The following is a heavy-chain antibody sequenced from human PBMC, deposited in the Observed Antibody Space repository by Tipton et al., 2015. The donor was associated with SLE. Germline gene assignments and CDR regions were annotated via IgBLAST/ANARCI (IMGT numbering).Heavy chain of an antibody. D-gene: IGHD5-12*01. CDR1: GGSISSSSYY. CDR3: ARDSGFIRINAFDI. J-gene: IGHJ3*02. V-gene: IGHV4-39*07. Sequence: TLSLTYTVSGGSISSSSYYWGWIRQPPGKGLEWIGSIYYSGSTYYNPSLKSRVTISVDTSKNQFSLKLSSVTAADTAVYYCARDSGFIRINAFDIWGQGTMVTVSS. CDR2: IYYSGST.